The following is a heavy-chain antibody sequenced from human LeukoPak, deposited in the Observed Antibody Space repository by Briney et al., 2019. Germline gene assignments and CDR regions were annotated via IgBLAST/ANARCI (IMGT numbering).Heavy chain of an antibody. CDR2: ISSNSGSI. Sequence: GGSLRLSCAASGFTFADYAMHWVRQAPGKGLEWVSGISSNSGSIGYADSVKGRFTISRDNANNSLYLQMNSLRAEDTALYYCAKDNGRGGNFVYGGQGTLVTVSS. CDR1: GFTFADYA. CDR3: AKDNGRGGNFVY. D-gene: IGHD3-16*01. J-gene: IGHJ4*02. V-gene: IGHV3-9*01.